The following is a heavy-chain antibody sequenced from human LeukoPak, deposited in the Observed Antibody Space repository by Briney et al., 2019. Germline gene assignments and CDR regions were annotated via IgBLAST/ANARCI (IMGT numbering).Heavy chain of an antibody. CDR1: GFTFSSYA. D-gene: IGHD3-9*01. J-gene: IGHJ6*02. CDR2: ISYDGSNK. Sequence: GRSLRLSCAASGFTFSSYAMHWVRQAPGKGLEWVAVISYDGSNKYYADSVKGRFTISRDNSKNTLYLQMNSLRAEDTAVYYCARDRYDILTGYYDYYYHCGMDVWGQGTTVTVSS. V-gene: IGHV3-30-3*01. CDR3: ARDRYDILTGYYDYYYHCGMDV.